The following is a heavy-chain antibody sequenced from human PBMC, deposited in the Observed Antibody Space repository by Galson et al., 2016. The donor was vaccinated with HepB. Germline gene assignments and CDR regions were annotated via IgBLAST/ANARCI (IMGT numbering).Heavy chain of an antibody. J-gene: IGHJ4*02. D-gene: IGHD3-16*01. CDR3: AREAAGITSN. Sequence: SVKVSCKASGYTFTNYGVNWVRQAPGQGLEWMGWISPYNGNTNFAQEFQGRVTMTTDTSASTAYMELRGLRFDDTATYYCAREAAGITSNWGQGSLVTVSS. CDR1: GYTFTNYG. CDR2: ISPYNGNT. V-gene: IGHV1-18*04.